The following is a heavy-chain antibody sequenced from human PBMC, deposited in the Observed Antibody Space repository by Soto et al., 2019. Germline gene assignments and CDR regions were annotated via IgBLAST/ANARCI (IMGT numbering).Heavy chain of an antibody. CDR2: INPNSGGT. Sequence: ASVKVSCKASGYTFTGYYMHWVRQAPGQGLEWMGWINPNSGGTNYAQKFQGWVTMTRDTSISTAYMELSRLRSDDTAVYYCARTTVTATYYYYGMDVWGHGTTVTVSS. CDR1: GYTFTGYY. V-gene: IGHV1-2*04. J-gene: IGHJ6*02. CDR3: ARTTVTATYYYYGMDV. D-gene: IGHD4-17*01.